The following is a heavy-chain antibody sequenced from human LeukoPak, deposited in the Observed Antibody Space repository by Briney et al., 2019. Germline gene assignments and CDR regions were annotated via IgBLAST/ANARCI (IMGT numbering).Heavy chain of an antibody. D-gene: IGHD5-12*01. Sequence: PSETLSLTCTVSGGSISSYYWSWIRQPPGKGLEWIGYIYYSGSTNYNPSLKSRVTISVDTSKNQFSLKLSSVTAADTAVYYCAGESGYDFPYYYYYGMDVWGQGTTVTVSS. CDR2: IYYSGST. V-gene: IGHV4-59*01. CDR1: GGSISSYY. CDR3: AGESGYDFPYYYYYGMDV. J-gene: IGHJ6*02.